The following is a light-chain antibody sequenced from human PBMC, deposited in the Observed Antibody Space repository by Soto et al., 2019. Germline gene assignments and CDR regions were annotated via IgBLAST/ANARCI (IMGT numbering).Light chain of an antibody. CDR2: ETS. Sequence: DIQLTQSPSTLSASAGDRVTITCRASQSISSWFAWYQQKPAKAPNLLIYETSTLESGVPSSFSGSGSGTEFTLTISSLQPEDFATYYCQYYNGSCRTFGQGTKVEIK. CDR1: QSISSW. CDR3: QYYNGSCRT. J-gene: IGKJ1*01. V-gene: IGKV1-5*03.